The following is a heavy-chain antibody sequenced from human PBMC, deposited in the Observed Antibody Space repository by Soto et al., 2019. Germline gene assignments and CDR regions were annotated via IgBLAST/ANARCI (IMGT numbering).Heavy chain of an antibody. V-gene: IGHV3-23*01. Sequence: EVQLLESGGGLQQPGGSLRLSCAASGFTFSNYAMNWVRQAPGRGLEWVSAISGSGGVTYYADSVKGRFTISRDNSNNTQYLQMDSLRAEDTAVYYCAKDRPIWFGGMDVWGPGTTVIVSS. D-gene: IGHD3-10*01. CDR2: ISGSGGVT. CDR3: AKDRPIWFGGMDV. CDR1: GFTFSNYA. J-gene: IGHJ6*02.